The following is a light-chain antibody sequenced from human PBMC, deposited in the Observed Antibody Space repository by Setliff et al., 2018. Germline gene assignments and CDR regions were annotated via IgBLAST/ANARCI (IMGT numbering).Light chain of an antibody. J-gene: IGLJ1*01. Sequence: QSVLTQPPSASGTPGQRVTISCSGGSSNIGTNTVNWYQQLPGTAPKLLMHSNNRRPSGVPDRFSGSKSGTSASLAISGLQSEDEADYYCAAWDAKLSAYVFGIGTKVTVL. CDR2: SNN. V-gene: IGLV1-44*01. CDR3: AAWDAKLSAYV. CDR1: SSNIGTNT.